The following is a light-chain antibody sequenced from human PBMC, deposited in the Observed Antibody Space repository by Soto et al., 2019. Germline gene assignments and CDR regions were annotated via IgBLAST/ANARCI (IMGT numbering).Light chain of an antibody. Sequence: DIQMTQSPSSLSASVGDRVTITCQASQTIRTYLNWYQQKPGQAPKLLIDDASNLVIGVPSRFSGSGSGTDFTFTISSLQPEDIATYYCQQYDDLTFTFGPGTKVDIK. CDR2: DAS. V-gene: IGKV1-33*01. CDR1: QTIRTY. J-gene: IGKJ3*01. CDR3: QQYDDLTFT.